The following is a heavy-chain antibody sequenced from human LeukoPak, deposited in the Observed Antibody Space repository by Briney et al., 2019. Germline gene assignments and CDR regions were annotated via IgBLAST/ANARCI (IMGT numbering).Heavy chain of an antibody. V-gene: IGHV4-4*07. CDR2: IYASGSI. Sequence: SETLPLTCSVSGGSITNFFWTWIRQPAGKGLEYIGRIYASGSIDYNPSLKSRVTMSADTSNNQFSLNLTSVTAADTALYFCARSARFNYFYMDVWGKGTSVTVSS. CDR3: ARSARFNYFYMDV. D-gene: IGHD2-15*01. CDR1: GGSITNFF. J-gene: IGHJ6*03.